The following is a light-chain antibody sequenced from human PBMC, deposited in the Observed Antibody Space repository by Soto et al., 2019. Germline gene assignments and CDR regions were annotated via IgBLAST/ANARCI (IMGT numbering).Light chain of an antibody. CDR2: EDN. V-gene: IGLV6-57*04. J-gene: IGLJ2*01. CDR1: SGSIASNY. CDR3: HSYASSISVV. Sequence: NFMLTQPHSVSESPGKTVTISCTRSSGSIASNYVQWYQQRPGSAPTTVIYEDNQRPSGVPDRFSGSIDSSSNSASLTISGLKTEDEADYYCHSYASSISVVFGGGTKLTVL.